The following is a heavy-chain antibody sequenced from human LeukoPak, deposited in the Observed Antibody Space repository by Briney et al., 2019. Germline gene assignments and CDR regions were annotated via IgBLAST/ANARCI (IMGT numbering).Heavy chain of an antibody. Sequence: SETLSLTCTVSGGSISSYYWSWIRQPPGKGLEWIGYIYYSGSTNYNPSLKSRVTISVDTSKNQFSLKLGSVTAADTAVYYCARHHSNYYDSSGYLIWVYDYWGQGTLVTVSS. V-gene: IGHV4-59*08. J-gene: IGHJ4*02. CDR2: IYYSGST. D-gene: IGHD3-22*01. CDR3: ARHHSNYYDSSGYLIWVYDY. CDR1: GGSISSYY.